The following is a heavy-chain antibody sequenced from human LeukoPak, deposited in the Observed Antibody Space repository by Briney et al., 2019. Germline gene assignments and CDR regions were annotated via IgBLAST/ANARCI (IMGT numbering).Heavy chain of an antibody. V-gene: IGHV1-69*05. CDR2: IIPIFGTA. Sequence: SVKVSCKASGGPCSSYAISWVRQAPGQGLEWMGGIIPIFGTANYAQKFQGRVTITTDESTSTAYMELSSLRSEDTAVYYCARSIAARPYYFVYWGQGTLVTVSS. CDR1: GGPCSSYA. D-gene: IGHD6-6*01. CDR3: ARSIAARPYYFVY. J-gene: IGHJ4*02.